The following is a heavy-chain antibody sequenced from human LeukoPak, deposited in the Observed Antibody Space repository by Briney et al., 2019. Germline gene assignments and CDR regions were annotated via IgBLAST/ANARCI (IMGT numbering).Heavy chain of an antibody. CDR3: ASDRRITMVRGVPSGFDY. V-gene: IGHV4-59*01. CDR2: IYYSGST. Sequence: PSETLSLTCTVSGGSISSYYWSWLRQPPGTGLEWIGDIYYSGSTNYNPSLNSRVTISLDTSKNQFYLKLSSVNAADTAVYYCASDRRITMVRGVPSGFDYWGQGTLVTVSS. D-gene: IGHD3-10*01. CDR1: GGSISSYY. J-gene: IGHJ4*02.